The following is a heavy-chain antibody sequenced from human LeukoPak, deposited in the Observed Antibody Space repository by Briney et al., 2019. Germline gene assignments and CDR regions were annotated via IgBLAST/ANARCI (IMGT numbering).Heavy chain of an antibody. D-gene: IGHD1-26*01. CDR2: INTDGNSI. CDR1: GFTFSTYW. Sequence: GESLRLSCAGSGFTFSTYWMHWVRQVPGKGLVWVSRINTDGNSINYADSVKGRFTISRDNAKNTVYLQMTSLRPDDTAVYYCVADSGSRSGGDYWGQGTLVTVSS. CDR3: VADSGSRSGGDY. V-gene: IGHV3-74*01. J-gene: IGHJ4*02.